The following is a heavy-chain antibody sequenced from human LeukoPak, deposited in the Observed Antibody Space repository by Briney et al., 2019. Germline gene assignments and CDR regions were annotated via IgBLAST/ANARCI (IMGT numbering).Heavy chain of an antibody. D-gene: IGHD3-22*01. J-gene: IGHJ4*02. CDR2: ISSSGSYI. V-gene: IGHV3-21*01. Sequence: GGSLRLSCVASGFTFTRYTINWVRQAPGKGLEWVSSISSSGSYIYYADSVKGRFTISRDNANNSLYLQMNSLRAEDTAVYYCVRGSSGYYYGLDCWGQGTLVTVSS. CDR1: GFTFTRYT. CDR3: VRGSSGYYYGLDC.